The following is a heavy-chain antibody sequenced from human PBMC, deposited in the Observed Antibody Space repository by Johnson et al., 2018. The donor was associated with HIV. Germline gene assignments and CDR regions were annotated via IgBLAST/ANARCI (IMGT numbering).Heavy chain of an antibody. J-gene: IGHJ3*01. CDR1: GFTFDDYG. Sequence: QMQLVESGGGVVRPGGSLRLSCAASGFTFDDYGMSWVRQAPGKGLEWVAVISYDGSNKYYADSVKGRFTISRDNAKNSLYLQMNSLRAVDTAVYYCATGRASVWGQGTMVTVSS. V-gene: IGHV3-30*03. CDR2: ISYDGSNK. CDR3: ATGRASV.